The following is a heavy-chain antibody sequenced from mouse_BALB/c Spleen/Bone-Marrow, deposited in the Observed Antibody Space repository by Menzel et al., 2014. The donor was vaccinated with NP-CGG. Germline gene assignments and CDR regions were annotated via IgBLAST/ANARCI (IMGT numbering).Heavy chain of an antibody. CDR2: ISSGGSYT. J-gene: IGHJ4*01. Sequence: EVQGVESGGDLVKPGGSLKLSCAASGFTFSNYGMSWVRQTPDKRLEWVATISSGGSYTYYPDSVKGRFTISRDNAKNTLCLQMSSLKSEDTAMYYCSRRGSTMITTGYAMDYWGQGTSVTVSS. V-gene: IGHV5-6*01. CDR1: GFTFSNYG. CDR3: SRRGSTMITTGYAMDY. D-gene: IGHD2-4*01.